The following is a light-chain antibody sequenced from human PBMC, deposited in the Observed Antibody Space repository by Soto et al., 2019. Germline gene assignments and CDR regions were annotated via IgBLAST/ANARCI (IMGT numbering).Light chain of an antibody. V-gene: IGKV3-20*01. Sequence: EIVLTQSPGTLSLSPGEGATLSCRASQSVTSSYLAWYQQKPGQAPRLLIYGASSRAIDIPHRFSGSGSGTDFTLTINRLEPEDFAVYYWQHYGSSPRTFGQGPKVEIK. CDR1: QSVTSSY. J-gene: IGKJ1*01. CDR3: QHYGSSPRT. CDR2: GAS.